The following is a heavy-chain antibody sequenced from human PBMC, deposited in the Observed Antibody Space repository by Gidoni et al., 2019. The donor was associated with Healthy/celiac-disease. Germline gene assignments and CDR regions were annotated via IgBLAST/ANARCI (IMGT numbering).Heavy chain of an antibody. CDR3: ARHTDPRVATVDYFDY. CDR2: IDTSDSYT. Sequence: VQLVQSGAEAQTPGEYLRFSCKCSGYSFSSYWISWVRQMPGKGLEWMGRIDTSDSYTNYSPSVQGHVTISADKSISTAYLQWSSLKASDTAMYYCARHTDPRVATVDYFDYWGQGTLVTVSS. D-gene: IGHD5-12*01. CDR1: GYSFSSYW. J-gene: IGHJ4*02. V-gene: IGHV5-10-1*03.